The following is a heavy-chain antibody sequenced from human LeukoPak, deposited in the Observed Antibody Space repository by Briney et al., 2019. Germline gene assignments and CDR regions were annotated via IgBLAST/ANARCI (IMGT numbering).Heavy chain of an antibody. CDR1: GGSISSGDYY. Sequence: SETLSLTCTVSGGSISSGDYYWSWIRQPPGKGLEWIGYIYYSGSTYYNPSLKSRVTISVDTSKNQFSLKLSSVTAADTAVYYCVSLYCSSTSCLGWFDPWGQGTLVTVSS. J-gene: IGHJ5*02. D-gene: IGHD2-2*01. CDR2: IYYSGST. CDR3: VSLYCSSTSCLGWFDP. V-gene: IGHV4-30-4*08.